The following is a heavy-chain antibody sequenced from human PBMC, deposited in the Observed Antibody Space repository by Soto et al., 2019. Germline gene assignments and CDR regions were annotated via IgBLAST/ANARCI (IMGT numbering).Heavy chain of an antibody. CDR3: ARAIGPTLFDY. J-gene: IGHJ4*02. Sequence: GGSLRLSCSASGFTFSSYDMHWVRQGTGKGLEWVSAIGTTGDTYYAGSVKGRFTISRENAKNSLYLQMNSLRAGDTAIFFCARAIGPTLFDYWGQGTLVTVSS. D-gene: IGHD3-22*01. CDR2: IGTTGDT. V-gene: IGHV3-13*04. CDR1: GFTFSSYD.